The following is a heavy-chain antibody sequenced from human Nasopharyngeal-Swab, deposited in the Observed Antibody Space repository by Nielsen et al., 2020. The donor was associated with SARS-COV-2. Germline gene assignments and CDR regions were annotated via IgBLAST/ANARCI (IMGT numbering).Heavy chain of an antibody. J-gene: IGHJ4*02. CDR2: IIPILGIA. Sequence: SVKVSCNASGGTFISYAISWVRQAPGQGLEWMGGIIPILGIANYAQKFQGRVTITADKSTSTAYMELSSLRSEDTAVYYCARGVRVTTHIDYWGQGTLVTVSS. D-gene: IGHD4-11*01. CDR3: ARGVRVTTHIDY. V-gene: IGHV1-69*10. CDR1: GGTFISYA.